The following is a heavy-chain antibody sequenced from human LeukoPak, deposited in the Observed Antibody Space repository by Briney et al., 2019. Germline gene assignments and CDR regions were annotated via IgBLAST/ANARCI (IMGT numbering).Heavy chain of an antibody. CDR3: ARHPVWSGYYTFDY. V-gene: IGHV1-18*01. CDR2: ISGSNGNT. D-gene: IGHD3-3*01. CDR1: GYTFTRYG. J-gene: IGHJ4*02. Sequence: ASVKVSCKASGYTFTRYGMSWVRQAPGQGLEWMGWISGSNGNTNYAQKLQGRVTMTTDTSTGTAYMELSRLRSDDTAVYYCARHPVWSGYYTFDYWGQGTLVTVSS.